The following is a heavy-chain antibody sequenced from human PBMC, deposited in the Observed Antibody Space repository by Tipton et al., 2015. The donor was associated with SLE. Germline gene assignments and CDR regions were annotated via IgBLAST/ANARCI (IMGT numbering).Heavy chain of an antibody. CDR3: ARDYYDSSGYYYYYYYYYMDV. D-gene: IGHD3-22*01. J-gene: IGHJ6*03. Sequence: TLSLTCAVSGYSISSGYYWGWIRQPPGKGLEWIGSIYHSGSTYYNPSLKSRVTISVDTSKNQFSLKLSSVTAADTAVYYCARDYYDSSGYYYYYYYYYMDVWGKGTTVTVSS. CDR1: GYSISSGYY. CDR2: IYHSGST. V-gene: IGHV4-38-2*02.